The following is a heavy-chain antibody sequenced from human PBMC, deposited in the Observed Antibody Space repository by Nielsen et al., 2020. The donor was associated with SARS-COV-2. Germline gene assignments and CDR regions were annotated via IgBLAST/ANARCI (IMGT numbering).Heavy chain of an antibody. Sequence: GESLKISCTASGFTFGDYAMSWFRQAPGKGLEWVGFIRGKAYGGTTEYAASVKGRFTISRDDSKSIAYLQMNSLKTEDTAVYYCTRGHSSWYPAEYFQHWGQGTLVTVSS. D-gene: IGHD6-13*01. CDR3: TRGHSSWYPAEYFQH. CDR2: IRGKAYGGTT. J-gene: IGHJ1*01. V-gene: IGHV3-49*03. CDR1: GFTFGDYA.